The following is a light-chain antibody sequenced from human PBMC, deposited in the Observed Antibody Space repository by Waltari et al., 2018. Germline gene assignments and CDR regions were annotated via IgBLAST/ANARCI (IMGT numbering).Light chain of an antibody. J-gene: IGKJ4*01. CDR3: QQYYNTPLT. V-gene: IGKV4-1*01. Sequence: DIVMTQSPDSLAVSLGERATINCKSTQTVLHSSNNKNYLAWYQQKPVQPPKLHIYWASTRESGVPDRFSGSGSGTDFTLTISSLQAEDVAVYYCQQYYNTPLTFGGGTKVEIK. CDR1: QTVLHSSNNKNY. CDR2: WAS.